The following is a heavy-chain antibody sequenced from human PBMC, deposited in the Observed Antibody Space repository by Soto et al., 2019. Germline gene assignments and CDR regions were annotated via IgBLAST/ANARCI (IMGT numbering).Heavy chain of an antibody. V-gene: IGHV3-33*01. Sequence: QVQLVESGGGVVQPGRSLRLSCAASGFTFSSYGMHWVRQAPGKGLEWVAVIWYDGSNKYYADSVKGRFTISRDNSKNTLYLQMNSLRAEDTAVYYCARDPSITSMSRTDYDYYYCMDVWGQVSTVTVS. CDR3: ARDPSITSMSRTDYDYYYCMDV. CDR1: GFTFSSYG. CDR2: IWYDGSNK. D-gene: IGHD3-10*01. J-gene: IGHJ6*02.